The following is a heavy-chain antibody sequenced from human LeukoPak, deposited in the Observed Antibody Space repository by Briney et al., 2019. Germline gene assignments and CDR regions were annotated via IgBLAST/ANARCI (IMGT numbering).Heavy chain of an antibody. D-gene: IGHD1-26*01. CDR2: ISAYNGNT. CDR3: ASLFSGSYYAGY. CDR1: GYTFTSYG. V-gene: IGHV1-18*01. J-gene: IGHJ4*02. Sequence: ASVTVSCKASGYTFTSYGISWVRQAPGQGLEWMGWISAYNGNTNYAQKLQGRVTMTTDTSTSTAYMELRSLRSDDTAVYYCASLFSGSYYAGYWGQGTLVTVSS.